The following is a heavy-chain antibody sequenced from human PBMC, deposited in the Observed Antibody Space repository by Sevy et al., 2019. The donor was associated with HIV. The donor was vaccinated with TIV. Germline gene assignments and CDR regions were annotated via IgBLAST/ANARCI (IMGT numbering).Heavy chain of an antibody. J-gene: IGHJ4*02. CDR1: GFTFSPYW. CDR2: IRPDGSDK. V-gene: IGHV3-7*01. Sequence: GGSLRLSCAASGFTFSPYWMTWVRQAPGKGLEWVANIRPDGSDKYYVDSVKGRVTISRDNAKNSLYLQMNGLRADDSAMYYCARGVGLDCWGQGALVTVSS. D-gene: IGHD1-26*01. CDR3: ARGVGLDC.